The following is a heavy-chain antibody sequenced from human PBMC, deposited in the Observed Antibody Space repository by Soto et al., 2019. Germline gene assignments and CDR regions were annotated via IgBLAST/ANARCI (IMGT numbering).Heavy chain of an antibody. D-gene: IGHD4-4*01. CDR2: IYTSGST. CDR3: AREGMTTVTRWFDP. V-gene: IGHV4-4*07. J-gene: IGHJ5*02. Sequence: SETLSLTCTVSGGSISSYYWSWIRQPAGKGLEWIRRIYTSGSTNYNPSLKSRVTMSVDTSKNQFSLKLSSVTAADTAVYYCAREGMTTVTRWFDPWGQGTLVTVSS. CDR1: GGSISSYY.